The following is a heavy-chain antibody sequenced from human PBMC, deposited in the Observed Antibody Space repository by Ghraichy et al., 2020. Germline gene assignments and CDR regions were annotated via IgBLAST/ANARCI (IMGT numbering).Heavy chain of an antibody. D-gene: IGHD5-24*01. CDR1: GGSINSNY. CDR2: IYYSGST. CDR3: ARDPGVIGYNYMEAFDI. Sequence: SETLSLTCTVSGGSINSNYWSWIRQPPGKGLEWIGWIYYSGSTIYNPSLKSRVTISVDGSKNQFSLKVRSVTAADTAVYYCARDPGVIGYNYMEAFDIWGQGTTVTVSS. V-gene: IGHV4-59*01. J-gene: IGHJ3*02.